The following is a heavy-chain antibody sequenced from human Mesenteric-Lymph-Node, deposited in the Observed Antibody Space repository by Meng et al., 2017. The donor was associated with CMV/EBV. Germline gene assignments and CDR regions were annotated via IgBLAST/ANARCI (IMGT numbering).Heavy chain of an antibody. CDR1: GFTFSTYW. V-gene: IGHV3-48*03. CDR3: ARDRVRVVPAAPYYYYYGMDV. Sequence: GESLKISCEASGFTFSTYWMSWVRQAPGKGLEWVSYISSSGSTIYYADSVKGRFTISRDNAKNSLYLQMNSLRAEDTAVYYCARDRVRVVPAAPYYYYYGMDVWGQGTTVTVSS. CDR2: ISSSGSTI. J-gene: IGHJ6*02. D-gene: IGHD2-2*01.